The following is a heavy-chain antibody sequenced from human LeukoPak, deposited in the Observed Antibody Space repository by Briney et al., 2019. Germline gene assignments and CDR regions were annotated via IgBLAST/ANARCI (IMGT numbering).Heavy chain of an antibody. Sequence: PSQTLSLTCTVSGGSISSGGYYWSWIRQHPGKGLEWIGYIYYSGSTNYNPSLKSRVTISVDTSKNQFSLKLSSVTAADTAVYYCARGNDYGDYSDAFDIWGQGTMVTVSS. CDR3: ARGNDYGDYSDAFDI. CDR2: IYYSGST. V-gene: IGHV4-31*03. D-gene: IGHD4-17*01. CDR1: GGSISSGGYY. J-gene: IGHJ3*02.